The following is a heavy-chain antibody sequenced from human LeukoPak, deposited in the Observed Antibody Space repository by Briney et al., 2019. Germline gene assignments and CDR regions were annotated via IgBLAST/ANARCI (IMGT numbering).Heavy chain of an antibody. Sequence: ASVKVSCKASGYTFTSYAMHWVRQAPGQRLEWMGWINAGNGNTKYSQKFQGRVTITRDTSASTAYMELSSLRSEDTAVYYCARERGYDHTGFDYWGQGTLVTVSS. CDR1: GYTFTSYA. J-gene: IGHJ4*02. CDR3: ARERGYDHTGFDY. CDR2: INAGNGNT. V-gene: IGHV1-3*01. D-gene: IGHD5-12*01.